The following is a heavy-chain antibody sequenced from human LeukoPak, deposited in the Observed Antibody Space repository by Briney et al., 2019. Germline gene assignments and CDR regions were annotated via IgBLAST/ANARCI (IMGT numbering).Heavy chain of an antibody. J-gene: IGHJ3*02. CDR2: IYTSGST. CDR1: GGSISSYY. V-gene: IGHV4-4*07. CDR3: ARVGYYYDSSGYYHAFDI. Sequence: ASETLSLTCSVSGGSISSYYWSWIRQPAGKGLEWIGRIYTSGSTNYNPSLKSRVTMSVDTSKNQFSLKLSSVTAADTAMYYCARVGYYYDSSGYYHAFDIWGQGTMVTVSS. D-gene: IGHD3-22*01.